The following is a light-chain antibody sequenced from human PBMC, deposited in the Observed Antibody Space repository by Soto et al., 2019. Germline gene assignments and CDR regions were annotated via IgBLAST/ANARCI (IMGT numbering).Light chain of an antibody. V-gene: IGLV6-57*01. Sequence: NFMLTQPHSVSESPGKTVIISCTRSSGSIASNYVQWYQQRPGSSPTTVIYGDNQRPSGVPDRFSGSIDSSSNSASLTISGLETEDEADYFCQSYDATNQVLGGGTKLTVL. CDR2: GDN. J-gene: IGLJ3*02. CDR3: QSYDATNQV. CDR1: SGSIASNY.